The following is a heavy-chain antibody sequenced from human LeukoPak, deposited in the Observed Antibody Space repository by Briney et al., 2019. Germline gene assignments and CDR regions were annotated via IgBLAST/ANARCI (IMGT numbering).Heavy chain of an antibody. V-gene: IGHV3-64*01. CDR2: ISSNGGST. D-gene: IGHD4-17*01. J-gene: IGHJ4*02. Sequence: GGSLRLSCAASGFTFSTYAMHWVRQAPGKGLEYVSAISSNGGSTYYANSVKGRFTISRDNSKNTLYLQMGSLRAEDMAVYYCARGRTVTGPFDYWGQGTLVTVSS. CDR3: ARGRTVTGPFDY. CDR1: GFTFSTYA.